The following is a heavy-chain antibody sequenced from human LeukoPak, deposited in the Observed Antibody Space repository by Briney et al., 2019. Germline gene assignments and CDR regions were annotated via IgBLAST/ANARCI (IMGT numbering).Heavy chain of an antibody. J-gene: IGHJ4*02. CDR3: TTDIFLGYCSSTSCYL. D-gene: IGHD2-2*01. V-gene: IGHV3-15*01. Sequence: GGSLRLSCAASGFTFSNAWMSWVRQAPGKGLEWVGRIKSKTDGGTTDYAAPVKGRFTISRDDSKNTLYLQMNSLKTEDTAVYYCTTDIFLGYCSSTSCYLWGQGTLVTVSS. CDR2: IKSKTDGGTT. CDR1: GFTFSNAW.